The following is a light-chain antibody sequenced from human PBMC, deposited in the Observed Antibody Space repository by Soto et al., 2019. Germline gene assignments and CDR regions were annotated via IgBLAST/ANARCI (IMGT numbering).Light chain of an antibody. J-gene: IGKJ5*01. V-gene: IGKV3-11*01. Sequence: EIVLTQSPATLSLSPGERATLSCRASQSVSSYLAWYQQKPGQAPRLLIYDASNSATGIPARFSGSGSGTDFTLPISSLEPEYFAVYYCQQRSNWPPITFGQGTRLEIK. CDR1: QSVSSY. CDR2: DAS. CDR3: QQRSNWPPIT.